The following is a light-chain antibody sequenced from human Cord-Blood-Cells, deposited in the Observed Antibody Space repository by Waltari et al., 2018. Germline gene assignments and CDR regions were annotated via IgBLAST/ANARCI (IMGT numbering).Light chain of an antibody. J-gene: IGLJ3*02. CDR1: SSNIGSNY. CDR3: AAWDDSLSGREV. Sequence: QSVLTQPPSASGTPGQRVTISCSGSSSNIGSNYVYWYQQLPGTAPKLLIYRNNQPPSGVPDRFSGSKSGTSASLAISGLRSEDEADYYCAAWDDSLSGREVFGGGTKLTVL. V-gene: IGLV1-47*01. CDR2: RNN.